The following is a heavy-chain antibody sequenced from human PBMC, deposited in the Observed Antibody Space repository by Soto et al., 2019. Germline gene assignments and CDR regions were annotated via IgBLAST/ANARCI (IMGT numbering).Heavy chain of an antibody. V-gene: IGHV1-3*01. Sequence: ASVKVSCKASGYTFTSYYMHWVRQAPGQRPEWMGLINPSDGNTRYSQRSQDRVSMTRDTSASTAYMDLSSLSPEDTAVYYCARVAMERPNYAFHLWGQGTMVTVSS. CDR1: GYTFTSYY. CDR3: ARVAMERPNYAFHL. D-gene: IGHD1-1*01. J-gene: IGHJ3*01. CDR2: INPSDGNT.